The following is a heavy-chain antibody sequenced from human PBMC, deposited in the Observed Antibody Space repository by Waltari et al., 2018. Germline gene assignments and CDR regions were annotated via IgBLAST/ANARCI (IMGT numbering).Heavy chain of an antibody. D-gene: IGHD5-12*01. J-gene: IGHJ2*01. Sequence: QVQLQESGPGLVKPSETLSLTCTVPGGSIRSYYCSWLRQPPGKELEWIGYIYNTGSTTYNPSLQSRVTISVDTSKNQFSLRVTSVTAADTAIYYCASTITGLYWYFDLWGRGSLVTVSS. CDR2: IYNTGST. V-gene: IGHV4-59*01. CDR1: GGSIRSYY. CDR3: ASTITGLYWYFDL.